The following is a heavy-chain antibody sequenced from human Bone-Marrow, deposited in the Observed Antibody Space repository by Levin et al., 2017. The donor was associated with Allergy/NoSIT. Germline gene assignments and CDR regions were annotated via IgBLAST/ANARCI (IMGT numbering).Heavy chain of an antibody. Sequence: TSETLSLTCAVSGGSISSSNWWSWVRQPPGKGLEWIGEIYHSGSTNYNPSLKSRVTISVDKSKNQFSLKLSSVTAADTAVYYCARDGSLKVSPSYYYYYGMDVWGQGTTVTVSS. V-gene: IGHV4-4*02. D-gene: IGHD1-26*01. CDR3: ARDGSLKVSPSYYYYYGMDV. J-gene: IGHJ6*02. CDR2: IYHSGST. CDR1: GGSISSSNW.